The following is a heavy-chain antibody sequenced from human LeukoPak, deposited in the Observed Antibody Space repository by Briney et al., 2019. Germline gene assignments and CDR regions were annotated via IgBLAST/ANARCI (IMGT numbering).Heavy chain of an antibody. Sequence: ASVKVSCKASGYTFSDYDINWVRQATGQGLEWMGWINPNSGNAGYAQKFQGRVTMTRNTTMSTAYMELSSLRSEDTAVYYCARALAWGGSSYSYYYMDVWDQGTTVTVSS. CDR2: INPNSGNA. J-gene: IGHJ6*03. CDR3: ARALAWGGSSYSYYYMDV. V-gene: IGHV1-8*01. D-gene: IGHD1-26*01. CDR1: GYTFSDYD.